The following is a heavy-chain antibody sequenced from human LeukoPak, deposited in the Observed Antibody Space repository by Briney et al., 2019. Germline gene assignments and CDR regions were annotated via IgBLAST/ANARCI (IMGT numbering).Heavy chain of an antibody. V-gene: IGHV3-30-3*01. J-gene: IGHJ4*02. D-gene: IGHD3-22*01. Sequence: GGSLRLSCAASGFTFSSYAMHWVRQAPGKGLEWVAVISYDGSNKYYADSVKGRFTISRDNSKNALYLQMNSLRAEDTAVYYCARARGYYYDSSGYYFDYWGQGTLVTVSS. CDR1: GFTFSSYA. CDR3: ARARGYYYDSSGYYFDY. CDR2: ISYDGSNK.